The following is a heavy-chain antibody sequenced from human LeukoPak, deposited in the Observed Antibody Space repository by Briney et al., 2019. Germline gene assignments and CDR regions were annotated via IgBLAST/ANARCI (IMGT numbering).Heavy chain of an antibody. D-gene: IGHD3-22*01. V-gene: IGHV4-34*01. CDR3: ARGRIAKIVVVHSFHYGMDV. Sequence: SETLSLTCDVFGGSFTDYFWTWIRQSPGKGLEWIGEINDDTANTNYNPSLNSRVSISLEKSKNQFSLELRSVTAADTAVYYCARGRIAKIVVVHSFHYGMDVWGQGTTVTVSS. J-gene: IGHJ6*02. CDR1: GGSFTDYF. CDR2: INDDTANT.